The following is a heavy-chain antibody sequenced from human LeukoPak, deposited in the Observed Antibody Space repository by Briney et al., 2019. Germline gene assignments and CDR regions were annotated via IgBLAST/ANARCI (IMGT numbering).Heavy chain of an antibody. CDR1: GGSVSSGSYY. J-gene: IGHJ4*02. CDR3: ARGLASGYPPVPFDS. CDR2: IYYSGST. V-gene: IGHV4-39*07. D-gene: IGHD3-3*01. Sequence: SETLSLTCTVSGGSVSSGSYYWGWIRQPPGKGLEWIGNIYYSGSTYYNPSLKSRVTISADTSKVQFSLTLSSVTAADTAVYYCARGLASGYPPVPFDSWGQGTLVTVSS.